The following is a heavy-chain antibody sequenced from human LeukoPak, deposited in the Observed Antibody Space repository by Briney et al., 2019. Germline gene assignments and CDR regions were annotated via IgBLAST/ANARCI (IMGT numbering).Heavy chain of an antibody. CDR2: IYWDDDK. Sequence: SGPTLVKPTQTLTLTRTFSGFSLSTSRVGVGWIRQPPGKALEWLALIYWDDDKRYSPSLKSRLTITKDTSKNQVVLTVTNMDPVDTATYYCAHIPNYVWGTYRFDWFDPWGQGTLVTVSS. V-gene: IGHV2-5*02. J-gene: IGHJ5*02. CDR3: AHIPNYVWGTYRFDWFDP. CDR1: GFSLSTSRVG. D-gene: IGHD3-16*02.